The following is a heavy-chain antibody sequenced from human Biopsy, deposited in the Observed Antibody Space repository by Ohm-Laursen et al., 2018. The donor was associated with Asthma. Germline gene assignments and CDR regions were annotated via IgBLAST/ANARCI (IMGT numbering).Heavy chain of an antibody. Sequence: ASVKVSCKTSGYTFNSAGIAWVRQAPGQGLEWMGWISVYNSNTKVAQKLQDRVTMITDTSTSTAYMELRSLRSDDTAVYFCARAVDYSHYYGIDVWGQGTTVTVS. J-gene: IGHJ6*02. CDR1: GYTFNSAG. CDR2: ISVYNSNT. V-gene: IGHV1-18*01. D-gene: IGHD3-10*01. CDR3: ARAVDYSHYYGIDV.